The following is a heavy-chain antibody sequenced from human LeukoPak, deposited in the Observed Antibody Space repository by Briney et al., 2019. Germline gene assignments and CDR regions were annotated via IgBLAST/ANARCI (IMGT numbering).Heavy chain of an antibody. Sequence: ASVRVTCKASGYTFTNYYLHWVRQALGKGLDWMGWIKRKTGVTKYAQNFQGRVTMTRDTSISTAYMEVSSLRSDDTAVSYCARDLAMYSPDLDYWGQGTLVTVSS. V-gene: IGHV1-2*02. D-gene: IGHD1-26*01. CDR1: GYTFTNYY. CDR3: ARDLAMYSPDLDY. J-gene: IGHJ4*02. CDR2: IKRKTGVT.